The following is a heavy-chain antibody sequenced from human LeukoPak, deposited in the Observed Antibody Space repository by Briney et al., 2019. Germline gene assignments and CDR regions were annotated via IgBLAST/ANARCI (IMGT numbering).Heavy chain of an antibody. J-gene: IGHJ3*02. CDR2: IIPIFGTA. CDR3: AGVRYQVVVIAYDAFDI. V-gene: IGHV1-69*13. CDR1: GGTFSSYA. D-gene: IGHD2-21*01. Sequence: SVKVSCKASGGTFSSYAISWVRQAPGQGLEWMGGIIPIFGTANYAQKFQGRVTITADESTSTAYMELSSLRSEDTAVYYCAGVRYQVVVIAYDAFDIWGQGTMVTVSS.